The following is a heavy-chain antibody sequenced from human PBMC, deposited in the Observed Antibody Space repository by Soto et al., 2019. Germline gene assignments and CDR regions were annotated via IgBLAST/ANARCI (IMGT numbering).Heavy chain of an antibody. D-gene: IGHD1-26*01. J-gene: IGHJ3*01. CDR3: AKDRDGGSYFDLPDSFDV. Sequence: EMLLVESGGDLVQPDRSLKLSCAASGFTFDEYPMHWVRQRPGKGLEWVSTISWNSDKIAYADSVKGRFTVSRDNAKNSLYLQMNSLRVDDTALYYCAKDRDGGSYFDLPDSFDVWGQGTGVTVSS. CDR1: GFTFDEYP. V-gene: IGHV3-9*01. CDR2: ISWNSDKI.